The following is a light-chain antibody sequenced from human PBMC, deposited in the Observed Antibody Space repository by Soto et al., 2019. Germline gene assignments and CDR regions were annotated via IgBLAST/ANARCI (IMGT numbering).Light chain of an antibody. V-gene: IGKV3-11*01. Sequence: EVVFTQSPTPLSLFQGERATLSCRASQSVGTFLGWYQKKTGQVPRIVIYDTSKRATGIPARFSGIVSGTDFFLTISSLAPEDSAVYDGQHRSNWPPGFCQVTRVEIK. CDR2: DTS. J-gene: IGKJ5*01. CDR3: QHRSNWPPG. CDR1: QSVGTF.